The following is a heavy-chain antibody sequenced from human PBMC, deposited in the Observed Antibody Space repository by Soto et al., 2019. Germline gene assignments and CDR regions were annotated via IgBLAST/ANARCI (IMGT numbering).Heavy chain of an antibody. D-gene: IGHD5-18*01. CDR3: ARDPGYSYGYN. V-gene: IGHV1-3*01. CDR1: GYTFISYA. CDR2: INAGNGNT. Sequence: VASVKVSCKASGYTFISYAMNWVRQAPGQRLEWMGWINAGNGNTKYSQKFQGRVTITRDTSASTGYMELSSLRSEDTAVYYCARDPGYSYGYNWGQGTLVTVSS. J-gene: IGHJ4*02.